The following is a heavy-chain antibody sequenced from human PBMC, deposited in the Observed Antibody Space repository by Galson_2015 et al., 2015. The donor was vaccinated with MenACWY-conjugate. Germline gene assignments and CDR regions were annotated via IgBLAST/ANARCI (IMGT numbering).Heavy chain of an antibody. CDR1: GFTFRNYA. Sequence: SLRLSCAVSGFTFRNYAMSWVRQAPGKGLEWVSAISVRGDDTFYADSVKGRFTVSRDNSKNTLYLQMNTLRSEDTALYYCAKGGFYYFYGMDFWGQGTTVTVSS. CDR2: ISVRGDDT. J-gene: IGHJ6*02. V-gene: IGHV3-23*01. CDR3: AKGGFYYFYGMDF.